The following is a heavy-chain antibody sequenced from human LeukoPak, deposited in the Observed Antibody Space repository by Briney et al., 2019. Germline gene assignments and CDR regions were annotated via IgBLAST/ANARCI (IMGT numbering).Heavy chain of an antibody. CDR3: AKAGDYYDSSGYGAFDI. V-gene: IGHV3-30*18. D-gene: IGHD3-22*01. Sequence: GRSLRLSCAASGFTFSSYGMHWVRQAPGKGLEWVAVISYDGSNKYYADSVKGRFTISRDNSKNTLYLQMNSLRAEDTAVYYCAKAGDYYDSSGYGAFDIWGQGTMVTVSS. CDR2: ISYDGSNK. J-gene: IGHJ3*02. CDR1: GFTFSSYG.